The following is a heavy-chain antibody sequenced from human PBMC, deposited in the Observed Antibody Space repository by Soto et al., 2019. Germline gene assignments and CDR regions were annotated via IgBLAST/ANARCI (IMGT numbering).Heavy chain of an antibody. CDR1: GFSFTTYG. J-gene: IGHJ5*02. CDR2: ISSTGLFT. D-gene: IGHD3-22*01. Sequence: VGSLRLSCAASGFSFTTYGMSWVRQAPGKGLEWVSDISSTGLFTYLADSVKGRFTISRDNSKNTLHLQMNSLRVDDTAVYFCTKSWLFEKNWFDPWGQGTLVTVSS. V-gene: IGHV3-23*01. CDR3: TKSWLFEKNWFDP.